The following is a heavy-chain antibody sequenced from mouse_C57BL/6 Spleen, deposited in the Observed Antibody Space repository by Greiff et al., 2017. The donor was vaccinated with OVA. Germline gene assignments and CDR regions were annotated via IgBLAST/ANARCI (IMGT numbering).Heavy chain of an antibody. CDR3: ARDYYGSNYFDY. J-gene: IGHJ2*01. CDR1: GYTFTSYW. D-gene: IGHD1-1*01. V-gene: IGHV1-69*01. CDR2: IDPSDSYP. Sequence: VQLQQPGAELVMPGASVKLSCKASGYTFTSYWMHWVKQRPGQGLEWIGEIDPSDSYPNYNQKFKGKSTLTVEKASSTAYMQLSSLTSEDSAVYYCARDYYGSNYFDYWGQGTTLTVSS.